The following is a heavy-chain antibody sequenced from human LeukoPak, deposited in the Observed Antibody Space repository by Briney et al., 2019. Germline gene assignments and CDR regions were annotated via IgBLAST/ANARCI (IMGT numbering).Heavy chain of an antibody. Sequence: GGSLRLSCAGSGFTFRAYSMNWVRQAPGNGLEWVSSISSSSTYIYYTDSVKGRFTISRDNAKNSLFLQMNSLRAEDTAVYYCTRDNGEGAAAYWGQGTLVTVSS. CDR1: GFTFRAYS. V-gene: IGHV3-21*01. D-gene: IGHD6-13*01. J-gene: IGHJ4*02. CDR2: ISSSSTYI. CDR3: TRDNGEGAAAY.